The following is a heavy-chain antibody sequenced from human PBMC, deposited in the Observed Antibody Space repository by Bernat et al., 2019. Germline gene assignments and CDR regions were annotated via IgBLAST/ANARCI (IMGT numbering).Heavy chain of an antibody. V-gene: IGHV3-23*01. CDR2: ISASAGST. D-gene: IGHD4-17*01. Sequence: VQLLESGGGLIQPGGSLRLSCAASGFTFSSYAMSWVRQAPGKGLEWVSAISASAGSTYYADSVKGRFTVSRDNSKNTLYLQMNSLRAEDTAVYYCAKGFYGDYDYWGQGTLVTVSS. CDR1: GFTFSSYA. CDR3: AKGFYGDYDY. J-gene: IGHJ4*02.